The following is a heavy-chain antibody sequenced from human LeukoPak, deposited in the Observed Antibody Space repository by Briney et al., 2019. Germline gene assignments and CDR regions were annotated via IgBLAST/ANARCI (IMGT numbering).Heavy chain of an antibody. V-gene: IGHV4-59*01. CDR3: ARGRYFDL. Sequence: PSETLSFTCIVSGGSISSYYWSWIRQPPGKGLEWIGYIYNSGSTNYNPSLKSRVTISVDTSKNQFSLKLSSVTAADTAVYYCARGRYFDLWGQGTLVTVSS. CDR2: IYNSGST. J-gene: IGHJ4*02. CDR1: GGSISSYY.